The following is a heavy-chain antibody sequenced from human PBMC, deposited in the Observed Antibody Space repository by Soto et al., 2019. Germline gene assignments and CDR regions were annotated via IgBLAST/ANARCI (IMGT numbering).Heavy chain of an antibody. CDR3: AKHPYYYDSSGYPYFDY. CDR2: ISGSGGST. J-gene: IGHJ4*02. V-gene: IGHV3-23*01. D-gene: IGHD3-22*01. CDR1: GFTFSSYA. Sequence: LRLSCAASGFTFSSYAMSWVRQAPGKGLEWVSAISGSGGSTYYAGSVKGRFTISRDNSKNTLYLQMNSLRAEDTAVYYCAKHPYYYDSSGYPYFDYWGQGTLVTVSS.